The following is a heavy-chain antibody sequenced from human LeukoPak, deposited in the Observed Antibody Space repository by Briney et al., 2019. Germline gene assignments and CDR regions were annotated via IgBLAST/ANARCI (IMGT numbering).Heavy chain of an antibody. J-gene: IGHJ4*02. CDR2: IYYSGST. Sequence: SETLSLTCTVSGGSISSSSYCWGWIRQPPGKGLEWIGSIYYSGSTYYNPSLKSRVTISVDTSKNQFSLKLSSVTAADTAVYYCARDFTAMVPDYWGQGTLVTVSS. D-gene: IGHD5-18*01. V-gene: IGHV4-39*07. CDR1: GGSISSSSYC. CDR3: ARDFTAMVPDY.